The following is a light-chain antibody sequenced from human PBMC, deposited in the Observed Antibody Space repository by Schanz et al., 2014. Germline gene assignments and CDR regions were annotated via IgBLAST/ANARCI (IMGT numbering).Light chain of an antibody. CDR3: QQYGLSPL. CDR2: GSS. CDR1: QIVSND. J-gene: IGKJ4*01. Sequence: EVVLTQSPATLSLSPGERATLSCRASQIVSNDFAWYQQKPGQAPRLLIYGSSNRATGIPARFSGSGSGTDFTLTISRLEPEDFAVYYCQQYGLSPLFGGGTKVEIK. V-gene: IGKV3-11*01.